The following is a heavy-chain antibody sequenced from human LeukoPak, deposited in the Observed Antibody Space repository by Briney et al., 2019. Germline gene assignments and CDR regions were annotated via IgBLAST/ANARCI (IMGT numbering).Heavy chain of an antibody. V-gene: IGHV3-30*18. D-gene: IGHD5-18*01. CDR3: AKSSGYSYGLNY. J-gene: IGHJ4*02. CDR2: ISYDGSNK. CDR1: RFTFSSYA. Sequence: PGGSLRLSCAASRFTFSSYAMHWVRQAPGKGLEWVALISYDGSNKYYTDSVKGRFTISRDNSKHTLYLQMNSLRAEDTAMYYCAKSSGYSYGLNYWGQGTLVTVSS.